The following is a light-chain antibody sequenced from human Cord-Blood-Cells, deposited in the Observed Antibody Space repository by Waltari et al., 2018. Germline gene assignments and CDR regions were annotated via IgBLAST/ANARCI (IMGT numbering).Light chain of an antibody. V-gene: IGLV2-23*01. CDR3: CSYAGSSTVV. CDR2: EGS. Sequence: QSALTQPASVSGSPGQSITIPCTGTISYVGGYNLVSWYQQHPGKAPKLMIYEGSKRPSGVSNRFSGSKSGNTASLTISGLQAEDEADYYCCSYAGSSTVVFGGGTKLTVL. CDR1: ISYVGGYNL. J-gene: IGLJ2*01.